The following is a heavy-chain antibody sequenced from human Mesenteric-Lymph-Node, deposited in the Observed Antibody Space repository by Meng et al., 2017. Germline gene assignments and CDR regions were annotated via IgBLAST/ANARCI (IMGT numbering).Heavy chain of an antibody. CDR1: GGSISSGSYY. D-gene: IGHD1-7*01. CDR2: IYYSGST. Sequence: GSLRLSCTVSGGSISSGSYYWSWIRQPPGKGLEWIGYIYYSGSTNYNPSLKSRVTISVDTSKNQFSLKLSSVTAADTAVYYCARGTTGNYYYYYGMDVWGQGTTVTVSS. J-gene: IGHJ6*02. V-gene: IGHV4-61*01. CDR3: ARGTTGNYYYYYGMDV.